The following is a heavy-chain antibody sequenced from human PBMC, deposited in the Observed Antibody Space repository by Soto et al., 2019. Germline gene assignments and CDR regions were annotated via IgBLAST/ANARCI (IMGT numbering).Heavy chain of an antibody. CDR3: AVTNGSGTQKASYGMEV. CDR2: IYPVDSET. Sequence: EALKTSRVGCVYRLTPYLSGSVRQMPGKDLECKGIIYPVDSETRYSPSFQVQVTLSADKSISTAYLQWSSLNDSDTAMYCCAVTNGSGTQKASYGMEVGGQGTTVTVSS. J-gene: IGHJ6*02. CDR1: VYRLTPYL. D-gene: IGHD3-10*01. V-gene: IGHV5-51*01.